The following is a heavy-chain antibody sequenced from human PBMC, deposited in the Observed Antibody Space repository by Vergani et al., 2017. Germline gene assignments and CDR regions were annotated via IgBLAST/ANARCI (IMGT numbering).Heavy chain of an antibody. V-gene: IGHV3-74*01. CDR3: ARGKWIYCSSTSCPGYYYMDV. D-gene: IGHD2-2*01. CDR2: INSDGSST. J-gene: IGHJ6*03. CDR1: GFTFSSYW. Sequence: EVQLVESGGGLVQPGGSLRLSCAASGFTFSSYWMHWVRQAPAKGLVWVSRINSDGSSTSYADSVKGRFTISRDNAKNTLYLQMNSLRAEDTAVYYCARGKWIYCSSTSCPGYYYMDVWGKGTTVTVSS.